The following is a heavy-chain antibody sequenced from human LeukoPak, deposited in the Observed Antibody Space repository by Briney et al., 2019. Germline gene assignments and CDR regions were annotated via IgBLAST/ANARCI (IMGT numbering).Heavy chain of an antibody. CDR2: IKQDGSEK. V-gene: IGHV3-7*03. CDR1: GFTVSSNY. Sequence: QPGGSLRPSCAASGFTVSSNYMSWVRQAPGKGLEWVANIKQDGSEKYYVDSVKGRFTISRDNAKNSLYLQMNSLRAEDTAVYYCARDRGYSSGWGLDAFDIWGQGTMVTVSS. CDR3: ARDRGYSSGWGLDAFDI. D-gene: IGHD6-19*01. J-gene: IGHJ3*02.